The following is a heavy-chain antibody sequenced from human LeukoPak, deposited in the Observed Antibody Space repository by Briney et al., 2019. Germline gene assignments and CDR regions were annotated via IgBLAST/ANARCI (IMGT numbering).Heavy chain of an antibody. J-gene: IGHJ6*04. CDR2: IYYSGST. CDR1: GGSISSSSYY. CDR3: ARHPSMTTVVMDV. Sequence: SETLSLTCTVSGGSISSSSYYWGWIRQPPGKGLEWVGSIYYSGSTYYNPSLKSRVTISVDTSKNQFSLKLSSVTAADTAMYYCARHPSMTTVVMDVWGKGTTVTVSS. D-gene: IGHD4-23*01. V-gene: IGHV4-39*01.